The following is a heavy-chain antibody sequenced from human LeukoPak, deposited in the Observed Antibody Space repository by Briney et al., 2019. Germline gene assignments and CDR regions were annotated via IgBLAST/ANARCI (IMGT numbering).Heavy chain of an antibody. D-gene: IGHD4-17*01. Sequence: PGGSLRLSCAASGFTFSSYSMNWVRQAPGKGLEWVSSISSSSSYIYYADSVKGRFTISRDNAKNSLYLQMNSLRAEDTAVYYCAREEGYGDYLNWFDPWGQGTLVTVSS. J-gene: IGHJ5*02. CDR3: AREEGYGDYLNWFDP. CDR2: ISSSSSYI. V-gene: IGHV3-21*01. CDR1: GFTFSSYS.